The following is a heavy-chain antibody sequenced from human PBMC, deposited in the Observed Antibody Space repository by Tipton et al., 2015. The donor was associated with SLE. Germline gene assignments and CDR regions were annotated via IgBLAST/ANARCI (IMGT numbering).Heavy chain of an antibody. Sequence: SLRLSCAASGFTFSSYGMHWVRQAPGKGLEWVAVIWYDGSNKYYADSVKGRFTISRDNSKNTLYLQMNSLRAEDTAVYYCARDSSSGGIIDYWGQGTLVTVSS. V-gene: IGHV3-33*01. D-gene: IGHD6-19*01. CDR3: ARDSSSGGIIDY. CDR2: IWYDGSNK. J-gene: IGHJ4*02. CDR1: GFTFSSYG.